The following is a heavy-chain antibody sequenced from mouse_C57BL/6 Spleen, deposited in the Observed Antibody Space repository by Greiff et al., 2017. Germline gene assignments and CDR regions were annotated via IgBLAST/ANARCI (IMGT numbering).Heavy chain of an antibody. V-gene: IGHV3-6*01. D-gene: IGHD1-1*01. J-gene: IGHJ2*01. CDR1: GYSITSGYY. CDR2: ISYDGSN. CDR3: ARDPITTRFDY. Sequence: VQLKESGPGLVKPSQSLSLTCSVTGYSITSGYYWNWIRQFPGNKLEWMGYISYDGSNNYNPSLKNRISITRDTSKNQFFLKLNSVTTEDTATYYCARDPITTRFDYWGQGTTLTVSS.